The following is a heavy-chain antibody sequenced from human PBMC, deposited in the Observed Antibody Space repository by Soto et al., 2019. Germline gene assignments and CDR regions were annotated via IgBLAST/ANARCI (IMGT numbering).Heavy chain of an antibody. Sequence: GASVKVSCKVSGYTLTELSMHWVRQAPGKGLEWMGGFDPEDGETIYAQKFQGRVTMTEDTSTDTAYMELSSLRSEDTAVYYCATGSSGLLRCNWNDCPSFDYWGQGTLVTVSS. CDR1: GYTLTELS. CDR2: FDPEDGET. D-gene: IGHD1-1*01. V-gene: IGHV1-24*01. J-gene: IGHJ4*02. CDR3: ATGSSGLLRCNWNDCPSFDY.